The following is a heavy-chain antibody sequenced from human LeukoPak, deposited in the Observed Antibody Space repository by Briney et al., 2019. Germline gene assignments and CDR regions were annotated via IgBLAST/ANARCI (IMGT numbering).Heavy chain of an antibody. CDR3: ARARFYYYDSSGYYVDAFDI. Sequence: ASVKVSCKASGYTFTSYGISWVRQAPGQGLEWMGWISAYNGNTNYAQKLQGRVTMTTDTSTSTAYMELRSLRSDDTAVYYCARARFYYYDSSGYYVDAFDIWGQGTMVTVSS. CDR1: GYTFTSYG. CDR2: ISAYNGNT. V-gene: IGHV1-18*01. D-gene: IGHD3-22*01. J-gene: IGHJ3*02.